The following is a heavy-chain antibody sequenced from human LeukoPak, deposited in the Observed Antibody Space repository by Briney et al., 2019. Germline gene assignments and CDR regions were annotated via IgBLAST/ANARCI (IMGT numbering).Heavy chain of an antibody. CDR1: GGSFSGYY. CDR2: INHSGST. V-gene: IGHV4-34*01. CDR3: AKVVPAEGAFDI. D-gene: IGHD2-2*01. J-gene: IGHJ3*02. Sequence: SETLSLTCAVYGGSFSGYYWSWIRQPPGKGLEWIGEINHSGSTNYNPSLTSRVTISVDTSKNQFSLKLSSVTAADTAVYYCAKVVPAEGAFDIWGQGTMVTVSS.